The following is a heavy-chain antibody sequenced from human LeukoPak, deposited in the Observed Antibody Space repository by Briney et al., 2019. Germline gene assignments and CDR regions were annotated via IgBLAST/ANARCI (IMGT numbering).Heavy chain of an antibody. J-gene: IGHJ4*02. CDR2: IYHSGST. V-gene: IGHV4-38-2*02. CDR1: GYSIRSGYY. D-gene: IGHD3-3*01. CDR3: ASRGGTYYDFWSGYYVYEGDY. Sequence: SETLSLTCTVSGYSIRSGYYWGWIRQPPGKGLEWIGSIYHSGSTYYNPSLKSRVTISVDTSKNQFSLKLSSVTAADTAVYYCASRGGTYYDFWSGYYVYEGDYWGQGTLVTVSS.